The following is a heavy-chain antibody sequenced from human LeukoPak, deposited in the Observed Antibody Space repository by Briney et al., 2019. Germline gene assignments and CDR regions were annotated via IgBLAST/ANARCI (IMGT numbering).Heavy chain of an antibody. D-gene: IGHD3-22*01. CDR2: IYTSGST. CDR3: ARSPYYYDSTNYFDY. J-gene: IGHJ4*02. CDR1: GGSISSGSYY. V-gene: IGHV4-61*02. Sequence: SETLSLTCTVSGGSISSGSYYWSWIRQPAGKGLEWIGRIYTSGSTNYNPSLKSRVTISVDTSKSQFSLKLSSVTAADTAVYYCARSPYYYDSTNYFDYWGQGTLVTVSS.